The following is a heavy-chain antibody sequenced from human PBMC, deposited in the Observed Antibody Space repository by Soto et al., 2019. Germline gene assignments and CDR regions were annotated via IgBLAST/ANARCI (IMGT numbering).Heavy chain of an antibody. Sequence: QVQLQESGPGLVKPSETLSLTCTVSGASIRGYYWSWIRQAPGKGLEWIAYIYHTGRTNYNPSLKSRGTMSVDTPKNEFSLRLTSVTAADTAVYYCARDGGFRSGWYLVYWGQRALITVSP. J-gene: IGHJ4*02. CDR1: GASIRGYY. CDR3: ARDGGFRSGWYLVY. V-gene: IGHV4-59*01. CDR2: IYHTGRT. D-gene: IGHD6-19*01.